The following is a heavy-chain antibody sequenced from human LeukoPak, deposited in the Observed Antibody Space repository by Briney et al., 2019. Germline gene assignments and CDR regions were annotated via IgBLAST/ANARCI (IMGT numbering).Heavy chain of an antibody. CDR3: AKVGYHDSSGHFYYMDV. Sequence: PGGSLRLSCAASGFTFSSYGMHWVRQAPGKGLEWVAFIRYDRSNKYYADSVKGRFTISRDNSKNTLYLQMNSLRTEDTAVYYCAKVGYHDSSGHFYYMDVWGNGTTVTVSS. CDR2: IRYDRSNK. CDR1: GFTFSSYG. J-gene: IGHJ6*03. V-gene: IGHV3-30*02. D-gene: IGHD3-22*01.